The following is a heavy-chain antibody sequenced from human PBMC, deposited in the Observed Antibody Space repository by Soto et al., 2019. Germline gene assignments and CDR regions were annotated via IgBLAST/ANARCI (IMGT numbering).Heavy chain of an antibody. D-gene: IGHD3-3*01. CDR2: IYYSGST. CDR1: GGYISSYY. Sequence: SETLSLTCTVAGGYISSYYWSWIRQPTGKGLEWIGYIYYSGSTNYNPSLKSRVTISVDTSKNQFSLKLSSVTAADTAVYYCARSNRSKYYAFWSGSNLEPGPIDYWGQGTLVTVSS. J-gene: IGHJ4*02. V-gene: IGHV4-59*01. CDR3: ARSNRSKYYAFWSGSNLEPGPIDY.